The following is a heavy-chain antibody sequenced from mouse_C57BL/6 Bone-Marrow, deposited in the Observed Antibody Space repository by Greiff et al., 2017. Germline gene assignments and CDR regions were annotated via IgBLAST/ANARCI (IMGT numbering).Heavy chain of an antibody. CDR1: GFTFSDYY. CDR2: INYDGSST. V-gene: IGHV5-16*01. CDR3: ARDRFPCAMDY. J-gene: IGHJ4*01. Sequence: EVKLMESEGGLVQPGSSMKLSCTASGFTFSDYYMAWVRQVPEKGLEWVANINYDGSSTYYLDSLKSRFIISRDNAKNILYLQMSSLKSEDTATYYCARDRFPCAMDYWGQGTSVTVSS.